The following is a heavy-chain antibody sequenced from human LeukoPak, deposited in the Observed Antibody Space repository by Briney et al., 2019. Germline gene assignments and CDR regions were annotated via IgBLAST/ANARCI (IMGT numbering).Heavy chain of an antibody. Sequence: ASVKVSCKPSGGTFISYAISWVRQAPGQGLEWMGGIIPIFGTANYAQKSEGRVTITADETTSTAYMELSSLRSEDTAVYYCASEYGSGSYYTYYYYYMDVWGKGTTVTVSS. J-gene: IGHJ6*03. V-gene: IGHV1-69*13. D-gene: IGHD3-10*01. CDR2: IIPIFGTA. CDR1: GGTFISYA. CDR3: ASEYGSGSYYTYYYYYMDV.